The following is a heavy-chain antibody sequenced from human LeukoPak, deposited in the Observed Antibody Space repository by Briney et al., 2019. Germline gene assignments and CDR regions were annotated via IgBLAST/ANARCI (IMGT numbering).Heavy chain of an antibody. CDR2: ISGSGGST. CDR1: GFTFSSYA. J-gene: IGHJ6*02. Sequence: GGSLRLSCAASGFTFSSYAMSWVRQAPGKGLEWVSAISGSGGSTYYADSVKGRFTISRDNSKNTLYLQMNSLRAEDTAVYYRAEGVNYYYYGMDVWGQGTTVTVSS. D-gene: IGHD4-23*01. CDR3: AEGVNYYYYGMDV. V-gene: IGHV3-23*01.